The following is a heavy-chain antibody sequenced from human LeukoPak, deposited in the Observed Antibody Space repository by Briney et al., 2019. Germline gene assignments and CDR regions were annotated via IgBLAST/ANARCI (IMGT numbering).Heavy chain of an antibody. J-gene: IGHJ4*02. CDR3: ATLGYDSSGYYVPHDY. Sequence: GASVKVSCKVSGYTLTEVPMHWVRQAPGKGLEWMGGFDPEDGETIYAQKFQGRVTMTEDTSTDTAYMELSSLRSEDTAVYYCATLGYDSSGYYVPHDYWGQGTLVTVSS. V-gene: IGHV1-24*01. D-gene: IGHD3-22*01. CDR2: FDPEDGET. CDR1: GYTLTEVP.